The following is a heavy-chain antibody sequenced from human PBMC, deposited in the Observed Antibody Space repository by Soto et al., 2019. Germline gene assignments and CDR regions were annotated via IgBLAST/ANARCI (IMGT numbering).Heavy chain of an antibody. D-gene: IGHD6-25*01. V-gene: IGHV3-30*18. CDR3: AKDSVPGIAAAVKGFDP. J-gene: IGHJ5*02. CDR2: ISYDGSNK. CDR1: GFTFGSYG. Sequence: GGSLRLSCAASGFTFGSYGMHWVRQAPGKGLEWVAVISYDGSNKYYADSVKGRFTISRDNSKNTLYLQMNSLRAEDTAVYYCAKDSVPGIAAAVKGFDPWGQGTLVTVSS.